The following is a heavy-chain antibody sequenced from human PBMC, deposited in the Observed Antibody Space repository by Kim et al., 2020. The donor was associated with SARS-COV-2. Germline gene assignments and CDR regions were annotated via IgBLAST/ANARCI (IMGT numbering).Heavy chain of an antibody. CDR2: MSYDGGSI. CDR1: GFTFSRHG. V-gene: IGHV3-30*18. CDR3: AKVSVRNSHSGYFDY. J-gene: IGHJ4*02. D-gene: IGHD1-1*01. Sequence: GGSLRLSCVASGFTFSRHGMHWLRQVPGKGLEWVAVMSYDGGSISYADSVKGRFTISRDNAKNTLYLQMNTLRAEDTAVYYCAKVSVRNSHSGYFDYWGQGTLVTVSS.